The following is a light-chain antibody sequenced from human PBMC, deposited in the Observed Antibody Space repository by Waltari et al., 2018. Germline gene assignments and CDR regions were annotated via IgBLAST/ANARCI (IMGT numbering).Light chain of an antibody. CDR2: KAS. J-gene: IGKJ1*01. V-gene: IGKV1-NL1*01. Sequence: DIQMTQSPSSLSASVGDTVTITCQASQGIGNSLNWYQQKPGKAPKLLIFKASTLQSGIPSRFSGSGSGTDFTLIISSLQPEDFATYYCQQGYSYPWTFGQGTKVEVK. CDR1: QGIGNS. CDR3: QQGYSYPWT.